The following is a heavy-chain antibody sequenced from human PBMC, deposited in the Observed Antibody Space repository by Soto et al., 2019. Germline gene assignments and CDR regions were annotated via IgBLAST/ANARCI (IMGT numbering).Heavy chain of an antibody. CDR3: GRTKAFFYGVDV. CDR1: GVSISSSQW. J-gene: IGHJ6*02. CDR2: IYHNEHT. Sequence: QVQLQESGPGLVKPSGTLSLTCAVSGVSISSSQWWSWVRQPPGRGLEWIGEIYHNEHTNYNPSLRSRLTMSLDKSKNQVSLKLSSVTAADTATYYCGRTKAFFYGVDVWGQGTTVTVSS. V-gene: IGHV4-4*02.